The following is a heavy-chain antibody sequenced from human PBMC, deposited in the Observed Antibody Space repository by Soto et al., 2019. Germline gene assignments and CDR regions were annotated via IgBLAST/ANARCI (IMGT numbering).Heavy chain of an antibody. CDR1: GDAFRDYA. V-gene: IGHV1-69*12. Sequence: QVQLVQSGAEVKRPGSSVKVSCKASGDAFRDYAFSWVRQAPGQGLEWMGGIIPMYDKTNYAQRFRGSLTITADASTSTTYMQLSSLRSDDTAMYYCARGGLDWGQGTLVTVSS. CDR2: IIPMYDKT. D-gene: IGHD6-25*01. J-gene: IGHJ4*02. CDR3: ARGGLD.